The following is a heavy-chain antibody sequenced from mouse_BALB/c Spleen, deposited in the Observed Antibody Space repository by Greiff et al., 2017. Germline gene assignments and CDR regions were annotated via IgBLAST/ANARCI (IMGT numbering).Heavy chain of an antibody. CDR3: VRSRYYFDY. Sequence: QVQLKESGPGLVAPSQSLSITCTVSGFSLTSYDISWIRQPPGKGLEWLGVIWTGGGTNYNSAFMSRLSISKDNSKSQVFLKMNSLQTDDTAIYYCVRSRYYFDYWGQGTTLTVSS. V-gene: IGHV2-9-2*01. CDR2: IWTGGGT. J-gene: IGHJ2*01. CDR1: GFSLTSYD.